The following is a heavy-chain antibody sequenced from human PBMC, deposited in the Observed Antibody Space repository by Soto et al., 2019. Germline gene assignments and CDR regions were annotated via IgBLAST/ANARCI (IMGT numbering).Heavy chain of an antibody. V-gene: IGHV3-11*06. CDR3: ASDLPSSAPHDY. CDR1: VFTFSDYY. CDR2: ISSSSSYI. J-gene: IGHJ4*02. Sequence: GGSLTLSCAASVFTFSDYYITWFRQAPGKGLEWVSSISSSSSYIYYADSVKGRFTISRDNAKNSLYLQMNSLRAEDTAVYYCASDLPSSAPHDYWGQGTLVTVSS.